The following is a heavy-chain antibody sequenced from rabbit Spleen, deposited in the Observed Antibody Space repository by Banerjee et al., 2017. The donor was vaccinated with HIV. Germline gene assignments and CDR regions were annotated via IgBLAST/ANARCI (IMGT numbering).Heavy chain of an antibody. CDR2: IGGGVSFSY. CDR1: GFSFSNKAV. J-gene: IGHJ4*01. Sequence: QQRLVESGGGLVKPAASLTLTCKASGFSFSNKAVRWWVRQPAGKVPEWIACIGGGVSFSYFSGCWEKGLSSSSNSSTTTVPLITTRLTAAATATYFGARDLAGVIGWNFNLWGPGTLVTVS. D-gene: IGHD4-1*01. V-gene: IGHV1S45*01. CDR3: ARDLAGVIGWNFNL.